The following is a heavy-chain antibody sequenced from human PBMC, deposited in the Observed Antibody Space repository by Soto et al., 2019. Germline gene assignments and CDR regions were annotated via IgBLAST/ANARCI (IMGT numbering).Heavy chain of an antibody. Sequence: GASVKVSCKASGYTFTSYYMHWVRQAPGQGLEWMGIINPSGGSTSYAQKFQGRVTMTRDTSTSTVYMELSSLRSEDTAVYYCGILGTRSGLLGTPDAFDIWGQGTMVNVSS. D-gene: IGHD3-3*01. CDR3: GILGTRSGLLGTPDAFDI. CDR1: GYTFTSYY. V-gene: IGHV1-46*01. J-gene: IGHJ3*02. CDR2: INPSGGST.